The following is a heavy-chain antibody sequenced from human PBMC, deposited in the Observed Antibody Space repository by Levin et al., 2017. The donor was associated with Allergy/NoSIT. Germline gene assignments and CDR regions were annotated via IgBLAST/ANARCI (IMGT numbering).Heavy chain of an antibody. J-gene: IGHJ6*02. CDR3: ARGDYYGSGSPRRVFYYYYGMDV. CDR1: GYTFTGYY. D-gene: IGHD3-10*01. Sequence: ASVKVSCKASGYTFTGYYMHWVRQAPGQGLEWMGWINPNSGGTNYAQKFQGRVTMTRDTSISTAYMELSRLRSDDTAVYYCARGDYYGSGSPRRVFYYYYGMDVWGQGTTVTVSS. V-gene: IGHV1-2*02. CDR2: INPNSGGT.